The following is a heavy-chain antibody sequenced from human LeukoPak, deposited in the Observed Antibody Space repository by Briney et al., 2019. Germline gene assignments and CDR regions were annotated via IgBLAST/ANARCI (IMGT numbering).Heavy chain of an antibody. CDR2: INAGNGNT. J-gene: IGHJ4*02. CDR3: ARSVPEWLDFDY. Sequence: GASVKVSCKASGYTFTSYAMHWVRQAPGQRLEWMGWINAGNGNTKYSQEFQGRVTITRDTSASTAYMELSSLRSEDMAVYYCARSVPEWLDFDYWGQGTLVTVSS. V-gene: IGHV1-3*03. D-gene: IGHD6-19*01. CDR1: GYTFTSYA.